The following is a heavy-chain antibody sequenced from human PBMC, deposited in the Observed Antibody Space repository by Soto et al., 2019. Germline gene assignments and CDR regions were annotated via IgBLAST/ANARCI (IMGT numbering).Heavy chain of an antibody. Sequence: SETLSLTCTVSGGSISSYYWSWIRQPPGKGLEWIGYIYYSGSTNYNPSLKSRVTISVDTSKNQFSLKLSSVTAADTAMYYCARLWAHYYYYGMDVWGQGTTVTVSS. J-gene: IGHJ6*02. CDR2: IYYSGST. CDR1: GGSISSYY. V-gene: IGHV4-59*01. CDR3: ARLWAHYYYYGMDV. D-gene: IGHD5-18*01.